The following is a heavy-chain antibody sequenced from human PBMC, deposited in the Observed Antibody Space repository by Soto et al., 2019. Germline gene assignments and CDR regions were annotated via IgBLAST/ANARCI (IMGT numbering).Heavy chain of an antibody. Sequence: GGSLRLSCAASGFTFSSYGMHCVRQAPGKGLEWVAVISYDGSNKYYADSVKGRFTISRDNSKNTLYLQMNSLRAEDTAVYYCAKEGVIAYAFDIWGQGTMVTVSS. D-gene: IGHD3-10*01. V-gene: IGHV3-30*18. CDR2: ISYDGSNK. CDR1: GFTFSSYG. J-gene: IGHJ3*02. CDR3: AKEGVIAYAFDI.